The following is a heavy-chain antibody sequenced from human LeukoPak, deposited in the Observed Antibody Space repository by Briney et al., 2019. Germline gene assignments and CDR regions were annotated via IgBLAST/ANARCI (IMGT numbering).Heavy chain of an antibody. CDR3: VKVITPKVAHAIDP. CDR2: ISYDGRVM. Sequence: GGSLRLSCAASGFTFNSYGMQWVRQAPGKGLEWVGVISYDGRVMFYGDSVKGRFIISRDNSKNTLYLQMNTLRAEDTAIYYCVKVITPKVAHAIDPWGQGTLVTVSS. D-gene: IGHD1-14*01. CDR1: GFTFNSYG. J-gene: IGHJ5*02. V-gene: IGHV3-30*18.